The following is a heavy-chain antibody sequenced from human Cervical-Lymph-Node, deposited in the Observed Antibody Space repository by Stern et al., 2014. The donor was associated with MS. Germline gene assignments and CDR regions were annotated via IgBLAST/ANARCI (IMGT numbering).Heavy chain of an antibody. J-gene: IGHJ3*02. Sequence: QITLKESGPALVQPTQTLTLTCTFSGFSLSTRGMCVSWIRQPPGKALEWLALIDWDDDKYYSTSVKTRLTISKDTSKNQVVLTMTNMDPVDTATYYCARTRDYYDSSGYLWAFDIWGQGTLVTVSS. V-gene: IGHV2-70*01. CDR3: ARTRDYYDSSGYLWAFDI. CDR1: GFSLSTRGMC. CDR2: IDWDDDK. D-gene: IGHD3-22*01.